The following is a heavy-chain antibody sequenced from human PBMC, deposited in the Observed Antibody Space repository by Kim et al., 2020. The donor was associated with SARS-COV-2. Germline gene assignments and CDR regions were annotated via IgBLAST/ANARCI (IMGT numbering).Heavy chain of an antibody. CDR3: AKSGMAMAGQGVAFDI. CDR2: IYNGGET. Sequence: GGSLRLSCAASGFTVYNNYMNWVRQAPGKGLEWVSVIYNGGETYYADSVKGRFTISRDDSKNTLFLHMSSLRADDTALYYCAKSGMAMAGQGVAFDIWGRGTMVTVSS. V-gene: IGHV3-53*01. D-gene: IGHD6-19*01. CDR1: GFTVYNNY. J-gene: IGHJ3*02.